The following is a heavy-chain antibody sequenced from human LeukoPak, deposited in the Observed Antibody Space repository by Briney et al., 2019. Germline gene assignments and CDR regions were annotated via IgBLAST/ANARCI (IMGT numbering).Heavy chain of an antibody. CDR1: GGSISSSSYY. V-gene: IGHV4-39*07. CDR3: ARNMSTYYYGSGPRGMHAFDI. D-gene: IGHD3-10*01. Sequence: SETLSLTCTVSGGSISSSSYYWGWIRQPPVKGLEWIGSTYYSGSTYYNPSLKSRVTISVDTPKNQFSLKLSSVTAADTAVYYCARNMSTYYYGSGPRGMHAFDIWGQGTMVTVSS. J-gene: IGHJ3*02. CDR2: TYYSGST.